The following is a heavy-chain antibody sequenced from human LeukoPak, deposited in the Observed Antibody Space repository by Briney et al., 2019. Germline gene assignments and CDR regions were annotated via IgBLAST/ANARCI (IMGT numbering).Heavy chain of an antibody. CDR1: GFTFSSYE. V-gene: IGHV3-48*03. CDR3: ARRDWNRPFDY. D-gene: IGHD1-1*01. J-gene: IGHJ4*02. Sequence: GGSLRLSCAASGFTFSSYEMNWVRQAPGKGLEWVLYISSGGSTINYADSVKGRFTFSRDNANNSLYLQMNSLRAEDTAVYYCARRDWNRPFDYWGQGTLVTVSS. CDR2: ISSGGSTI.